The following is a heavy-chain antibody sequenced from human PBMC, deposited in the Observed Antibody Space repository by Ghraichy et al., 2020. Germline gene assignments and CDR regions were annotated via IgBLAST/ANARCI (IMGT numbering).Heavy chain of an antibody. Sequence: GGSLRLSCAASGFTFSSYEMNWVRQAPGKGLEWVSYISSSGSTIYYADSVKGRFTISRDNAKNSLYLQMNSLRAEDTAVYYCARDPPRSIAAAGHSLDYWGQGTLVTVSS. CDR3: ARDPPRSIAAAGHSLDY. J-gene: IGHJ4*02. CDR2: ISSSGSTI. D-gene: IGHD6-13*01. V-gene: IGHV3-48*03. CDR1: GFTFSSYE.